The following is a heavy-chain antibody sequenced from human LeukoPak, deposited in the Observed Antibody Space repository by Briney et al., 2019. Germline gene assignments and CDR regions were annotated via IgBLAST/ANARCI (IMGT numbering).Heavy chain of an antibody. CDR1: GGSISSYY. CDR2: FYTRGNS. Sequence: SETLSLTCTVSGGSISSYYWNWIRQPAGKGLEWIGRFYTRGNSNNNPSLKSRVTMSVDTSKNQFSLKLSSVTAADTAVYYCARADYDSSGYPGAFDIWGQGTMVTVSS. J-gene: IGHJ3*02. V-gene: IGHV4-4*07. CDR3: ARADYDSSGYPGAFDI. D-gene: IGHD3-22*01.